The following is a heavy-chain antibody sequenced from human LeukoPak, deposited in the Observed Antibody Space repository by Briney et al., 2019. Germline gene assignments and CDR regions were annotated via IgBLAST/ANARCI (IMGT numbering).Heavy chain of an antibody. CDR3: AREGIAAAGDQNWFDP. CDR2: INTNTGNP. J-gene: IGHJ5*02. V-gene: IGHV7-4-1*02. Sequence: ASVKVSCKASGYTFTSYAMNWVRQAPGQGLEWMGWINTNTGNPTYAQGFTGRFVFSLDTSVSTAYLQISSLKAEDTAVYYCAREGIAAAGDQNWFDPWGQGTLVTVSS. D-gene: IGHD6-13*01. CDR1: GYTFTSYA.